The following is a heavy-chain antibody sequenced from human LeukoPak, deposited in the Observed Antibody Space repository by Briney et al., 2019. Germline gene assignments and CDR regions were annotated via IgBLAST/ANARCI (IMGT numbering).Heavy chain of an antibody. V-gene: IGHV4-59*01. CDR1: GGSICSYY. J-gene: IGHJ4*02. D-gene: IGHD6-13*01. CDR3: ASSIAAAGNFDY. CDR2: IYYSGST. Sequence: SETLSLTCTVSGGSICSYYWSWIRQPPGKGLEWIGYIYYSGSTNYDPSLKSRVTISVDTSKNQFSLKLSSVTAADTAVYYCASSIAAAGNFDYWGQGTLVTVSS.